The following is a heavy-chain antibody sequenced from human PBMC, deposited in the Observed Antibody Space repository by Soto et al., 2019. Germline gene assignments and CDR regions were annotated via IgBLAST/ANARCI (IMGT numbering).Heavy chain of an antibody. Sequence: GGSLRLSCTASGFTFGDCAMSWVRQAPGKGLEWVGFIRSKAYGGTTEYAASVKGRFTISRDDSKSIAYLQMNSLKTEDTAVYYCTRVRYDSSGYYLNDYWGQGTLVTVSS. V-gene: IGHV3-49*04. CDR2: IRSKAYGGTT. CDR3: TRVRYDSSGYYLNDY. D-gene: IGHD3-22*01. CDR1: GFTFGDCA. J-gene: IGHJ4*02.